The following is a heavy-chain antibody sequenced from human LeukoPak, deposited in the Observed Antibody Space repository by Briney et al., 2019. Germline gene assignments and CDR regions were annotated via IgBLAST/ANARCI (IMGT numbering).Heavy chain of an antibody. D-gene: IGHD3-10*01. CDR3: AKIAVSYYYGSGHFAY. Sequence: GGSLRLSCAASGFTFSSYAMSWVRQAPGKGLEWVSAISGSGGSTYYADSVKGRFTISRDNSKNTLYLQMNSLRAEDTAVYYCAKIAVSYYYGSGHFAYWGQGTLVTVSS. CDR1: GFTFSSYA. V-gene: IGHV3-23*01. CDR2: ISGSGGST. J-gene: IGHJ4*02.